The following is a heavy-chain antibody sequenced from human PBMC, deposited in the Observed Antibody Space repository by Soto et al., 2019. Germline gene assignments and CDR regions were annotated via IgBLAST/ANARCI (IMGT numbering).Heavy chain of an antibody. V-gene: IGHV2-5*01. J-gene: IGHJ4*02. CDR3: AHAYGGRSLY. D-gene: IGHD1-26*01. Sequence: QITLKESGPTLVKTTQTLPLTCPFSGFSLPTDTVGVGWIRQPPGKALEWLAVIYWYDTQTYRPSLKSRLTIPKDTSKNQVALTMTDMDPVYTARYYCAHAYGGRSLYWGQGTLVTVSS. CDR1: GFSLPTDTVG. CDR2: IYWYDTQ.